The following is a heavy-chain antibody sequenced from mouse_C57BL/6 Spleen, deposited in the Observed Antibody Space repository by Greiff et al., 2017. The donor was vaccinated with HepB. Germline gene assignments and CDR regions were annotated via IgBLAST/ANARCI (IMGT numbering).Heavy chain of an antibody. Sequence: EVKLQQSGPELVKPGASVKMSCKASGYTFTDYNMHWVKQSHGKSLEWIGYINPNNGGTSYNQKFKGKATLTVNKSSSTAYMELRSLTSEDSAVYYCAREGYYGSSYAMDYWGQGTSVTVSS. CDR1: GYTFTDYN. J-gene: IGHJ4*01. D-gene: IGHD1-1*01. CDR2: INPNNGGT. V-gene: IGHV1-22*01. CDR3: AREGYYGSSYAMDY.